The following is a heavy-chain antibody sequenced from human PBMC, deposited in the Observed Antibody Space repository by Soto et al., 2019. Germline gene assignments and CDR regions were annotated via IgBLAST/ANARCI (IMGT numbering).Heavy chain of an antibody. D-gene: IGHD3-22*01. CDR2: INPNSGGT. V-gene: IGHV1-2*02. J-gene: IGHJ4*02. Sequence: ASVKVSCKASGYTFTGYYMHWLRQAPGQGLEWMGWINPNSGGTNYAQKFQGRVTMTRDTSISTAYMELSRLRSDDTAVYYCARGREVVITLFDYWGQGTLVTVSS. CDR1: GYTFTGYY. CDR3: ARGREVVITLFDY.